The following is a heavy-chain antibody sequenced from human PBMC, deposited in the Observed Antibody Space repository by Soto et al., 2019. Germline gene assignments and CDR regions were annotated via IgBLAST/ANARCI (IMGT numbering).Heavy chain of an antibody. V-gene: IGHV3-15*07. CDR3: TGDCSGGSCYHYYYYYGMDV. D-gene: IGHD2-15*01. CDR1: GFTFSNAW. J-gene: IGHJ6*02. CDR2: IKSKTDGGTT. Sequence: PGGSLRLSCAASGFTFSNAWMNWVRQAPGKGLEWVGRIKSKTDGGTTDYAAPVKGRFTISRDDSKNTLYLQMNSLKTEDTAVYYCTGDCSGGSCYHYYYYYGMDVWGQGTTVTVSS.